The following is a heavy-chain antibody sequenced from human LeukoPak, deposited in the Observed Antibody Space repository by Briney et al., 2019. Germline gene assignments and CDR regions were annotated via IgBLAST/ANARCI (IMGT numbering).Heavy chain of an antibody. D-gene: IGHD3-10*01. CDR3: ARTQWFGDPTAEREAFDI. CDR2: ISSSSNYI. J-gene: IGHJ3*02. Sequence: GGSLRLSCAAPRFTFNSYTMNWVRQAPGKGLEWVSSISSSSNYIYYADSVKGRFTISRDNAKNSLYLQMKSLRAEDTAVYYCARTQWFGDPTAEREAFDIWGQGTMVTVSS. V-gene: IGHV3-21*01. CDR1: RFTFNSYT.